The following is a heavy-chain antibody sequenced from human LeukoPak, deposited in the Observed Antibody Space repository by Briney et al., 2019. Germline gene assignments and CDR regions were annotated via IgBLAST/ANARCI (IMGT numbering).Heavy chain of an antibody. J-gene: IGHJ4*02. CDR3: GGSRYSYRHHFDY. CDR2: IYYSGST. Sequence: PSETLSLTCTVSGGSISSYYWSWIRQPPGKGLEWIGYIYYSGSTNYNPSLKSRVTISVDTSKNQFSLKLSSVTAADTAVYYCGGSRYSYRHHFDYWGQGTLVTVSS. CDR1: GGSISSYY. D-gene: IGHD5-18*01. V-gene: IGHV4-59*01.